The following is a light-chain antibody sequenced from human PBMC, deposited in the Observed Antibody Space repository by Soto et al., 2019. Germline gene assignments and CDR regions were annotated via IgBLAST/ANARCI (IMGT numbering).Light chain of an antibody. CDR2: LNSDGSH. J-gene: IGLJ2*01. CDR1: SGHSSYA. Sequence: QPVLTQSPSASASLGASVKLTCTLSSGHSSYAIAWHQQQPEKGPRYLMKLNSDGSHSKGDGIPDRFSASTSGAERYLTISSLQSEDEADYYCQTWGTGTVVFGGGPKLTVL. V-gene: IGLV4-69*01. CDR3: QTWGTGTVV.